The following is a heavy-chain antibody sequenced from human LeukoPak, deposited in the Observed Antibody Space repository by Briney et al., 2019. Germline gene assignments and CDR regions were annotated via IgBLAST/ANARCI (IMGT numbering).Heavy chain of an antibody. CDR1: GGSFSGYY. J-gene: IGHJ4*02. CDR3: AGPPGDPTVDY. D-gene: IGHD7-27*01. V-gene: IGHV4-34*01. Sequence: ASETLSLTCAVYGGSFSGYYWSWIRQPPGKGLEWIGEINHSGSTNYNPSLKSRVTISVDTSKNQFSLKLSSVTAADTAVYYCAGPPGDPTVDYWGQGTLVTVSS. CDR2: INHSGST.